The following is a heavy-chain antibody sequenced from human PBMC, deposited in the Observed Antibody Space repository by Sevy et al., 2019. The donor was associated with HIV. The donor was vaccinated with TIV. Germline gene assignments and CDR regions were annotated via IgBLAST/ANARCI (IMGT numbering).Heavy chain of an antibody. CDR3: AKENSPLRFLEGSPINYYYYGMDV. Sequence: GGSLRLSCAASGFTFSSYGMHWVRQAPGKGLEWVAVISYDGSNKYYADSVKGRFSISRDNSKNTLYLQMNSLRAEDTAVYYCAKENSPLRFLEGSPINYYYYGMDVWGQGTTVTVSS. V-gene: IGHV3-30*18. CDR2: ISYDGSNK. D-gene: IGHD3-3*01. CDR1: GFTFSSYG. J-gene: IGHJ6*02.